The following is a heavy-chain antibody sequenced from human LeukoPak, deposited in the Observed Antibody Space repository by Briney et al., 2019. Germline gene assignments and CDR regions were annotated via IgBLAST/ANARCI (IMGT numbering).Heavy chain of an antibody. J-gene: IGHJ4*02. D-gene: IGHD3-16*01. Sequence: GGSLRLSCTASGFTFTSHWMHWVRQVPGKGLVWVSRINGDGSGTNHADSVKGRFTISRNNAKNSLYLQMNSLRAEDTAVYYCARDHPRSWAYDQWGQETLVTVSS. CDR1: GFTFTSHW. CDR2: INGDGSGT. CDR3: ARDHPRSWAYDQ. V-gene: IGHV3-74*01.